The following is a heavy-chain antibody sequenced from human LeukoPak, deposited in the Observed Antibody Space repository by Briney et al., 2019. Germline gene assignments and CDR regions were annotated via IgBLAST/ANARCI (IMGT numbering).Heavy chain of an antibody. D-gene: IGHD3-22*01. J-gene: IGHJ4*02. CDR2: ISTYNGNT. CDR1: GYTFITYG. V-gene: IGHV1-18*01. CDR3: ARGTYDSSGYYSPGDY. Sequence: ASVKVSCKASGYTFITYGISWVRQAPGQGLEWMGWISTYNGNTNYAQKLQGRVTMTTDTSTSTAYMELRSLRSDDTAVYYCARGTYDSSGYYSPGDYWGQGTLVTVSS.